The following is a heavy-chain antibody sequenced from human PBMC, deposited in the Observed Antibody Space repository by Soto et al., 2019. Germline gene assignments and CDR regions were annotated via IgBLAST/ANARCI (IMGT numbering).Heavy chain of an antibody. CDR1: GFTFSSYD. CDR2: IGTAGYT. D-gene: IGHD1-1*01. CDR3: AREEPHPYGYYYYGMDV. J-gene: IGHJ6*02. V-gene: IGHV3-13*01. Sequence: SLRLSCATSGFTFSSYDLHWVRQATGKGLEWVSAIGTAGYTYYPGSVKGRFTISRENAKNSLYLQMNSLRAGDTAVYYCAREEPHPYGYYYYGMDVWGQGTTVTVSS.